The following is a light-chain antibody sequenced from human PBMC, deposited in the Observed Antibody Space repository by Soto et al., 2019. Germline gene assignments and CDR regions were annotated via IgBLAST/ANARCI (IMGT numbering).Light chain of an antibody. V-gene: IGKV1-33*01. CDR2: DAS. CDR1: QDISNY. J-gene: IGKJ1*01. Sequence: DIQMTQSPSSLSASVGDRVTITCQASQDISNYLNGYQQKPGKAPKLLIYDASNLETGVPSRFSGSGSGTDFTFTISSLQPEDSATYYCQQYDNLPRTFGQGTKVEIK. CDR3: QQYDNLPRT.